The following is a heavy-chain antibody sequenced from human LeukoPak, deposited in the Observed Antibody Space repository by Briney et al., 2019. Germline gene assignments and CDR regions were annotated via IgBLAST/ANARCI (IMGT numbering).Heavy chain of an antibody. CDR2: ISPMIGTP. CDR3: ARGSGAYDFWSGYYRGFSSFTLGFDP. J-gene: IGHJ5*02. Sequence: GASVKVSCKASGDVINSAVFGWVRQAPGQGLEWIGRISPMIGTPAYAQKFQDRVTINADSSTNTAYMELSSLRSEDTAVYYCARGSGAYDFWSGYYRGFSSFTLGFDPWGQGTLVTVSS. D-gene: IGHD3-3*01. CDR1: GDVINSAV. V-gene: IGHV1-69*04.